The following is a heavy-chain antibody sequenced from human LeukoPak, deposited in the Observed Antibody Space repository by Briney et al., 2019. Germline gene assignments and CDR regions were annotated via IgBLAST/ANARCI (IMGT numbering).Heavy chain of an antibody. CDR3: ARGELLVEMATNDY. Sequence: PGGSLRLSCAASGFTFSSYSMNWVRQAPGKGLEWVSSISSSSSYIYYADSVKGRFTISRDNAKNSLYLQMNSLRAEDTAVYYCARGELLVEMATNDYWGQGTLVTVSS. V-gene: IGHV3-21*01. D-gene: IGHD5-24*01. CDR1: GFTFSSYS. J-gene: IGHJ4*02. CDR2: ISSSSSYI.